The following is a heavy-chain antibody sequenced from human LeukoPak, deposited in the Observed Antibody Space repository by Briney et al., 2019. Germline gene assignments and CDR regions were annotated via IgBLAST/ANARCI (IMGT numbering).Heavy chain of an antibody. CDR3: ARSTGGYERYYYYYYMDV. V-gene: IGHV3-21*01. D-gene: IGHD5-12*01. J-gene: IGHJ6*03. CDR2: ISSSSSYI. CDR1: GFTFSSYS. Sequence: PGGSLRLSCAASGFTFSSYSMNWVRQAPGKGLEWVSSISSSSSYIYYADSVKGRFTISRDNAKNSLYLQMNSLRAEDTAVYYCARSTGGYERYYYYYYMDVWGKGTTVTVSS.